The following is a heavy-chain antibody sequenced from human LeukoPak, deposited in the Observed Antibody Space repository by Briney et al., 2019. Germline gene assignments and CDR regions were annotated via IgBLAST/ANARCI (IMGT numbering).Heavy chain of an antibody. CDR2: INPSGGST. D-gene: IGHD6-13*01. CDR1: GYTFTSYY. CDR3: ARGRRIAAAGTSVYHPFDP. V-gene: IGHV1-46*01. J-gene: IGHJ5*02. Sequence: ASVKVSCKASGYTFTSYYMHWVRQAPGQGLEWMGIINPSGGSTSYAQKFQGRVTMTRDTSTSTVYMELSSLRSEDTAVYYCARGRRIAAAGTSVYHPFDPWGQGTLVTVSS.